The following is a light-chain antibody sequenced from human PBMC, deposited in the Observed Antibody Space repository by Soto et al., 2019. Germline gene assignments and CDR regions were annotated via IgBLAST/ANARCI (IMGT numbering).Light chain of an antibody. Sequence: EIVLTQSPGTLSLSPGERATLSCRASQSVSSSHLAWYQQKPGQAPRLLIYGASSSATGIPDRCSGSGSGTAFTITISRLEAEDFEVYYCQHYGISPLTFGQGTKVDIK. CDR1: QSVSSSH. CDR3: QHYGISPLT. CDR2: GAS. V-gene: IGKV3-20*01. J-gene: IGKJ1*01.